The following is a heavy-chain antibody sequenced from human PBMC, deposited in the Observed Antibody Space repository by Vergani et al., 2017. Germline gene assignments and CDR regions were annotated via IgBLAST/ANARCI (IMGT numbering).Heavy chain of an antibody. J-gene: IGHJ4*02. CDR3: AREGGSFSRRQNYFDY. CDR2: ISSSSSTI. Sequence: EVQLVESGGGLIQPGGSLRLSCAASGFTVSSNYMSWVRQAPGKGLEWVSYISSSSSTIYYADSVKGRFTISRDNAKNSLFLQMNSLRAEDTAVYYCAREGGSFSRRQNYFDYWGQGTLVTVSS. V-gene: IGHV3-48*01. CDR1: GFTVSSNY. D-gene: IGHD1-26*01.